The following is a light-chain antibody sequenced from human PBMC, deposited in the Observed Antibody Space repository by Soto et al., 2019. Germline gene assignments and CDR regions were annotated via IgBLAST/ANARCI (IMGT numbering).Light chain of an antibody. Sequence: QSALTQPASVSGSPGQSITISCTGTSSDVGAYDFVSWYQHSPGKAPKLVTFDVTHRPPGISDRFSGSKSANTASLTISGLQAADEDFYYCSSYTTRRTLVFGGGPKLTVL. V-gene: IGLV2-14*01. CDR3: SSYTTRRTLV. J-gene: IGLJ2*01. CDR1: SSDVGAYDF. CDR2: DVT.